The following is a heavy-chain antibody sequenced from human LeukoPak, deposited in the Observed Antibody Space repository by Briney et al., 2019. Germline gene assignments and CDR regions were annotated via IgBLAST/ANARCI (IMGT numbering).Heavy chain of an antibody. CDR3: ARGGTMVRGVISFFDY. J-gene: IGHJ4*02. Sequence: ASVKVSCKASGYTFTSYGISWVRQAPGQGLEWMGGIIPIFGTANYAQKFQGRVTITADESTSTAYMELSSLRSEDTAVYYCARGGTMVRGVISFFDYWGQGTLVTVSS. V-gene: IGHV1-69*13. D-gene: IGHD3-10*01. CDR2: IIPIFGTA. CDR1: GYTFTSYG.